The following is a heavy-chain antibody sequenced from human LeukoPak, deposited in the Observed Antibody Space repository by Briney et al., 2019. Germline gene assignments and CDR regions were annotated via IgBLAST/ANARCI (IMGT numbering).Heavy chain of an antibody. CDR2: IYYSGST. CDR1: GGSISSGGYS. J-gene: IGHJ4*02. V-gene: IGHV4-30-4*07. CDR3: ARGLSYGF. Sequence: KTSEALSLTCAVSGGSISSGGYSWSWIRQPPGKGLEWIGYIYYSGSTYYNPSLKSRVTISVDTSKNQFSLKLSSVTAADTAVYYCARGLSYGFWGQGTLVTVSS. D-gene: IGHD5-18*01.